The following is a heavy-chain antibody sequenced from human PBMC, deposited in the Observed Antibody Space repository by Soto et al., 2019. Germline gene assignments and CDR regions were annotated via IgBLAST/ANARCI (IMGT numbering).Heavy chain of an antibody. J-gene: IGHJ4*02. D-gene: IGHD3-22*01. Sequence: PGGSLRLSCAASGFTFSDHYMDWVRQAPGKGLEWVSYISRSSSSMYYADSVRGRFTISRDNAYNSLYLQMNSLRDEDTAVYYCARADYDTSGYYFDYWGQGALVTVSS. CDR1: GFTFSDHY. CDR3: ARADYDTSGYYFDY. CDR2: ISRSSSSM. V-gene: IGHV3-48*02.